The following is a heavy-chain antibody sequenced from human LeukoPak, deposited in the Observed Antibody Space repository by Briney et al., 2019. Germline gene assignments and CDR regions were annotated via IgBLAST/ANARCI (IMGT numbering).Heavy chain of an antibody. V-gene: IGHV1-2*04. D-gene: IGHD3-9*01. CDR2: INPNSGGT. Sequence: ASVKVSCKASGYTFTGYYMHWVRQAPGQGLEWMGWINPNSGGTNYAQKFQGWVTMTRDTSISTAYMELSRLRSDDTAVYYCAKGKVYYHILTADYKRGYYFDYWGQGTLVTVSS. CDR1: GYTFTGYY. J-gene: IGHJ4*02. CDR3: AKGKVYYHILTADYKRGYYFDY.